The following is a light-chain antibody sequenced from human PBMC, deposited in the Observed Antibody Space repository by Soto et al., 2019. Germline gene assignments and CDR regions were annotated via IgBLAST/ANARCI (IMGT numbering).Light chain of an antibody. V-gene: IGKV3-20*01. CDR2: GAS. CDR3: QQFGHSLPWT. CDR1: QSVSSSY. J-gene: IGKJ1*01. Sequence: EIVLTQSPGTLSLSPVERATLSCRASQSVSSSYLAWYQQKPGQAPRLLIYGASSRATGIPDRFSGSGSGTDFTLTISRLEPEDFAVYYCQQFGHSLPWTFGQGTKVEIK.